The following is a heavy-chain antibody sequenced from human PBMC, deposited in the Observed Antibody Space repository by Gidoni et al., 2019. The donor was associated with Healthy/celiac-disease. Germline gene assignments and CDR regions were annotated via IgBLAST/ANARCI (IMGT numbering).Heavy chain of an antibody. CDR1: VFTFSRYG. CDR2: IWYDGSNK. V-gene: IGHV3-33*01. Sequence: QVQLVESGGGVVQPGRSLRLSCAASVFTFSRYGMHWVRQAPGKGLEWVAVIWYDGSNKYYADSVKGRFTISRDNSKNTLYLQMNSLRAEDTAVYYCARDRGDGYIFWYFDLWGRGTLVTVSS. J-gene: IGHJ2*01. CDR3: ARDRGDGYIFWYFDL. D-gene: IGHD5-12*01.